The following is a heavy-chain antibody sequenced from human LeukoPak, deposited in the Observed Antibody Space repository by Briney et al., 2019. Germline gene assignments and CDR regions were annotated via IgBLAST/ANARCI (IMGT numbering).Heavy chain of an antibody. CDR1: GGSISSRRYY. CDR2: IYYSGST. V-gene: IGHV4-39*01. CDR3: ARLDSVSDGDY. J-gene: IGHJ4*02. Sequence: SETLSLTCTDSGGSISSRRYYWGWIRKPPGKGLEWIGNIYYSGSTYYNPSLKSRVTISVDTSKNQFSLKLSSVTAADTAVYYCARLDSVSDGDYWGQGTLVTVSS. D-gene: IGHD2-2*03.